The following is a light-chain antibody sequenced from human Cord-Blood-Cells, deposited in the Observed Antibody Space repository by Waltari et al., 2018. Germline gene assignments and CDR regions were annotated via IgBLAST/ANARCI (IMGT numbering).Light chain of an antibody. J-gene: IGLJ3*02. V-gene: IGLV1-44*01. CDR2: SNN. Sequence: QSVLTQPPSASGTPGQRVTISCSGSSSNIVSNTVNWYQQLPGTAPKLLIYSNNKRPSGVPDRFSGSKSCTSASLAISGLQSEDEADYYCAAWDDSLNGWVFGGGTKLTVL. CDR1: SSNIVSNT. CDR3: AAWDDSLNGWV.